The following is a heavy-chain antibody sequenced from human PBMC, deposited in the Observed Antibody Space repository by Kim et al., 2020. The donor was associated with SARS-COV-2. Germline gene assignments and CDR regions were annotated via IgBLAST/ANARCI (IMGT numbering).Heavy chain of an antibody. V-gene: IGHV4-59*08. CDR2: IYYSGST. CDR1: GGSISSYY. CDR3: ARHQFRSTVTEIYYYYYGMDV. D-gene: IGHD4-4*01. J-gene: IGHJ6*02. Sequence: SETLSLTCTVSGGSISSYYWSWIRQPPGKGLEWIGYIYYSGSTNYNPSLKSRVTISVDTSKNQFSLKLSSVTAADTAVYYCARHQFRSTVTEIYYYYYGMDVWGQGTTVTVSS.